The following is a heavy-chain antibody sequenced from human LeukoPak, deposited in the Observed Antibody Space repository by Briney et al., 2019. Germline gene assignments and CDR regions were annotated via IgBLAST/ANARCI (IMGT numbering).Heavy chain of an antibody. D-gene: IGHD1-14*01. V-gene: IGHV4-59*08. CDR2: MYFSGGNT. J-gene: IGHJ3*02. Sequence: SETLTLTCAVSGVSINYYYWSWIRQPPGKELEWIGNMYFSGGNTNYNPSFKSRVTVSVDTSKNQFFLRLNSVTAADTAVYYCANQPSGTAAFAIWGQGTVVIVSS. CDR1: GVSINYYY. CDR3: ANQPSGTAAFAI.